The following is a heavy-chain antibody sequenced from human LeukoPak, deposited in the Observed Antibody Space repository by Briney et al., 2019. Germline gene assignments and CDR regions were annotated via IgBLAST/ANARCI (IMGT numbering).Heavy chain of an antibody. CDR3: ARTITMVRGVIIYPNYFDY. V-gene: IGHV5-51*01. D-gene: IGHD3-10*01. J-gene: IGHJ4*02. CDR2: IYPGDSDT. CDR1: EYSFTNYW. Sequence: GESLKISCKGSEYSFTNYWIGWVRQMPGKGLEWMGIIYPGDSDTKYSPSFQGQVTISADKSISTAYLQWSSLKASDTAMYYCARTITMVRGVIIYPNYFDYWGQGTLVTVSS.